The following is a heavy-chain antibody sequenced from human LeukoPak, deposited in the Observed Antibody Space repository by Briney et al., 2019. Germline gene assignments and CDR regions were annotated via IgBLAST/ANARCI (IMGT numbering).Heavy chain of an antibody. CDR1: GGSISSYY. V-gene: IGHV4-59*01. Sequence: SETLSLTCAVSGGSISSYYWSWIRQPPGKGLEWIGYIYYSGSTNYNPSLKSRVTISVDTSKNQFSLKLSSVTAAETAVYYCATVTSHYYFDYWGQGTLVTVSS. D-gene: IGHD4-17*01. J-gene: IGHJ4*02. CDR3: ATVTSHYYFDY. CDR2: IYYSGST.